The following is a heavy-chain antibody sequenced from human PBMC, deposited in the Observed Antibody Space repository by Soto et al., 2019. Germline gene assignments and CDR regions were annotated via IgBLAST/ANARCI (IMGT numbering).Heavy chain of an antibody. D-gene: IGHD2-15*01. J-gene: IGHJ4*02. Sequence: QVQLQESGPGLVKPSQTLSLTCTVSGGSISSGDYYWSWIRQPPGKGLEWIGYIYYSGSTYYNSSLKSRVTISVDTSKNQFSLKLSSVTAADTAVYYCARVPYCSGGSCYGGYFDYWGQGTLVTVSS. CDR1: GGSISSGDYY. CDR2: IYYSGST. V-gene: IGHV4-30-4*01. CDR3: ARVPYCSGGSCYGGYFDY.